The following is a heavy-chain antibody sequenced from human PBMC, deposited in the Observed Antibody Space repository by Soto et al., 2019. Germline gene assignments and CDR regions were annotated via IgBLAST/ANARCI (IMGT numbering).Heavy chain of an antibody. D-gene: IGHD3-10*01. V-gene: IGHV1-69*02. CDR3: ARSRRYGSGPAYCFDI. CDR2: IIPILGIA. Sequence: QVQLVQSGAEVKKPGSSVKVSCKASGGTFSSYTISWVRQAPGQGLEWMGRIIPILGIANYAQKFQGRVTITADKSTSTAYMELSSLRSEDTAVYYCARSRRYGSGPAYCFDIWGQGTMVTVSS. CDR1: GGTFSSYT. J-gene: IGHJ3*02.